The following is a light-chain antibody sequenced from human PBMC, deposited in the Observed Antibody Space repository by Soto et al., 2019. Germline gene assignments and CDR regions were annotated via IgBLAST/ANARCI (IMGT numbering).Light chain of an antibody. Sequence: EIVMTQSPATLSVSPGERATLSCRASQSISSGLAWYQQKPGQPPRLLIYSASTRATGVPARFTGSGSGSEFTLTISGLQSEDFAVYYCQQGHYWPLTFGQGTRLEI. CDR3: QQGHYWPLT. J-gene: IGKJ2*01. V-gene: IGKV3-15*01. CDR2: SAS. CDR1: QSISSG.